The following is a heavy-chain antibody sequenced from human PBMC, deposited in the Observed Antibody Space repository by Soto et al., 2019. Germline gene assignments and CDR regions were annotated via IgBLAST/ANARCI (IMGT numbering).Heavy chain of an antibody. Sequence: SETLALPCTVSGGSVSSGSYYWNWIRQPPGKGLEWIGYIYYSGSNNYNPSLKSRVTISVDTSKNQFSLKLSSVTAGDTAVYYCARVQEKTYSSGWDYFDYWGQGTLVTVSS. CDR2: IYYSGSN. J-gene: IGHJ4*02. CDR3: ARVQEKTYSSGWDYFDY. D-gene: IGHD6-19*01. CDR1: GGSVSSGSYY. V-gene: IGHV4-61*01.